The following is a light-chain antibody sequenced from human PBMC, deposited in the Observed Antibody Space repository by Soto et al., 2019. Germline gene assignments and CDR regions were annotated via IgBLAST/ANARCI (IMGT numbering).Light chain of an antibody. CDR2: AAS. CDR3: QQTSYAPLS. V-gene: IGKV1-39*01. CDR1: QSISKY. J-gene: IGKJ4*01. Sequence: DIQMTQSPSSLSSSVGDRVTITCRASQSISKYLNWYQQKPGKAPKLLIYAASTLQSGVPSRFSGTGSGTDFSLTISSLQPEDFATYYCQQTSYAPLSFGGGTQVEIK.